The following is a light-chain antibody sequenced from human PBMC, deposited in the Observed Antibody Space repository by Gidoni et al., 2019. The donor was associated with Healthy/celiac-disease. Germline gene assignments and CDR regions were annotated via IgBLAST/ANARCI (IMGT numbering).Light chain of an antibody. V-gene: IGKV3-20*01. CDR1: QSVSRSY. J-gene: IGKJ4*01. CDR3: QKYGSATRVT. CDR2: GAS. Sequence: EIVFTQSPCTLSLSPGEIATLSCRASQSVSRSYLAWYQQKPGQAPRLLIYGASSRATGIPDRCRGSGYGTDFTLTISRLEPEDFAVYYCQKYGSATRVTLGGGTKVEIK.